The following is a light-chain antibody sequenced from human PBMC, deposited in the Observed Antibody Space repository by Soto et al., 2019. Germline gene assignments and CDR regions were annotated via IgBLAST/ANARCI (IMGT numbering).Light chain of an antibody. CDR3: AAWDDSLNGVV. V-gene: IGLV1-36*01. CDR2: YDD. Sequence: QSVLTQPPSVSGAPRQRVTISCSGSNSNIGNNEVNWYQQFPGKAPKLLIYYDDLRPSGVSARFSGSKSGASASLAISGLQSEDEAVYYCAAWDDSLNGVVFGGWTKLTVL. J-gene: IGLJ3*02. CDR1: NSNIGNNE.